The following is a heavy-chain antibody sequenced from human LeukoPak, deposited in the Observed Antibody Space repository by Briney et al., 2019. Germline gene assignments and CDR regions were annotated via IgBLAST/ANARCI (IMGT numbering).Heavy chain of an antibody. D-gene: IGHD3-10*01. V-gene: IGHV4-59*12. CDR1: GGSISSYY. CDR3: ARLICGRLYRGFGAYYYYYMDV. Sequence: PSETLSLTCTVSGGSISSYYWSWIRQPPGKGLEWIGYIYYSGSTNYNPSLKSRVTISVDTSKNQFSLKLSSVTAADTAVYYCARLICGRLYRGFGAYYYYYMDVWGKGTTVTISS. J-gene: IGHJ6*03. CDR2: IYYSGST.